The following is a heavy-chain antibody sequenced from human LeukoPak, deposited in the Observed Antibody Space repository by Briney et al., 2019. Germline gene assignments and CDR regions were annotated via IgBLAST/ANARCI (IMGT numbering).Heavy chain of an antibody. Sequence: WGSLRLSGEASGFYFSAYLMSWVRQAPGKGLEWVANIKQDGSQDFYLDSVKGRFTISRDNGNNSLYLHMTRLRVEDTAVYYCARDLKGFNLWGQGALVTVSS. J-gene: IGHJ5*02. V-gene: IGHV3-7*04. CDR2: IKQDGSQD. CDR1: GFYFSAYL. CDR3: ARDLKGFNL.